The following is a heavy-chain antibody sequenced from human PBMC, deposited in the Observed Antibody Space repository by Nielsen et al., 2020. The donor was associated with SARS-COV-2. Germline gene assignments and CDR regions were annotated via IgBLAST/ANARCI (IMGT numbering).Heavy chain of an antibody. CDR2: IIPIFGTA. V-gene: IGHV1-69*01. CDR3: ARDGYSYGLEFDY. J-gene: IGHJ4*02. D-gene: IGHD5-18*01. Sequence: WVRQAPGQGLEWMGGIIPIFGTANYAQKFQGRVTITADESTSTAYMELSSLRSEDTAVYYCARDGYSYGLEFDYWGQGTLVTVSS.